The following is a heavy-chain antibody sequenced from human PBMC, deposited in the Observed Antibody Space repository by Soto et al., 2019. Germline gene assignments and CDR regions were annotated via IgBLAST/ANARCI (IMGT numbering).Heavy chain of an antibody. D-gene: IGHD3-10*01. CDR3: ARGLAVRGCYGLDV. V-gene: IGHV4-30-2*01. J-gene: IGHJ6*02. Sequence: QLQLQESGSGLVKPSQTLSLTCAVSGASISRSGSSWSWIRQAPGTGLEWIGYVYHNGITNYNPSLKSRVTISVDKSQNQFSLSLNFVTAADTAVYYCARGLAVRGCYGLDVWGQGTTVTVSS. CDR1: GASISRSGSS. CDR2: VYHNGIT.